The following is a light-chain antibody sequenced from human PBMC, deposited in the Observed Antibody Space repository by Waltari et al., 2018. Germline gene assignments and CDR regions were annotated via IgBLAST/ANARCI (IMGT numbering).Light chain of an antibody. Sequence: QSVLTQPPSASGSPGQRVIISCSGSSSNIGRNPVHWYQQLPGTAPTLLIYSDDQRPSGVPERFSGSKSGTSASLGITGLLAEDEAVYHCSTWDDSLNGQVFGGGSKVTVL. J-gene: IGLJ3*02. CDR1: SSNIGRNP. V-gene: IGLV1-44*01. CDR3: STWDDSLNGQV. CDR2: SDD.